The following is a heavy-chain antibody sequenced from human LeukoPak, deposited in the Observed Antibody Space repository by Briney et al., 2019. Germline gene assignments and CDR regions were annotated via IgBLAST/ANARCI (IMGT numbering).Heavy chain of an antibody. CDR1: GFTFSSYA. Sequence: GGSLRLSCAASGFTFSSYAIHWVRQAPGKGLEWVAVISFDGTDAFYADSVKGRFTISRDNSKNTLYLQMNSLRADDTAVYYCARDGVTRRYNMYYYMDVWGKGTTVTVSS. D-gene: IGHD1-1*01. V-gene: IGHV3-30*04. J-gene: IGHJ6*03. CDR3: ARDGVTRRYNMYYYMDV. CDR2: ISFDGTDA.